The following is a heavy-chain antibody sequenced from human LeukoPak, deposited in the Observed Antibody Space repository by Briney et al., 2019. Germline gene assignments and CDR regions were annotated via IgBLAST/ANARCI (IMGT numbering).Heavy chain of an antibody. D-gene: IGHD2-8*01. J-gene: IGHJ4*02. V-gene: IGHV1-8*03. Sequence: GASVKVSCKASGYTFTSYDINWVRQATGQGLEWMGWMNPNSGNTGYAQKFQGRVTITRNTSISTAYMELSSLRSEDTAVYYCAREGGVTYCTNGVCHFDYWGLGTLVTVSS. CDR3: AREGGVTYCTNGVCHFDY. CDR1: GYTFTSYD. CDR2: MNPNSGNT.